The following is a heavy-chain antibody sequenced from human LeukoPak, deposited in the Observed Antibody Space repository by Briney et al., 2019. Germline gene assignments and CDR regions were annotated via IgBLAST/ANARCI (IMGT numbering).Heavy chain of an antibody. CDR2: IYHSGST. V-gene: IGHV4-4*02. J-gene: IGHJ6*02. Sequence: SETLSLTCAVSGGSTSSSNWWSWVRQPPGKGLEWIGEIYHSGSTNYNPSLKSRVTISVDKSKNQFSLKLSSVTAADTAVYYCARADSGGSSNYGMDVWGQGTTVTVSS. CDR1: GGSTSSSNW. CDR3: ARADSGGSSNYGMDV. D-gene: IGHD2-15*01.